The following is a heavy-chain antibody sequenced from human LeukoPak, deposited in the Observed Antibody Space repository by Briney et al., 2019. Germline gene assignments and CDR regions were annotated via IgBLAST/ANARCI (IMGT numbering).Heavy chain of an antibody. V-gene: IGHV3-30*18. CDR1: GFTFGSHG. Sequence: GGSLRLSCVASGFTFGSHGMHWVRQAPGKALEWVAAVSYDGGHKYHADSVKGRFTISRDNSKNTLYLQMNSLRAEDTAVYYCAKDRSYYDSSGYYPNWFDPWGQGTLVTVSS. CDR3: AKDRSYYDSSGYYPNWFDP. CDR2: VSYDGGHK. J-gene: IGHJ5*02. D-gene: IGHD3-22*01.